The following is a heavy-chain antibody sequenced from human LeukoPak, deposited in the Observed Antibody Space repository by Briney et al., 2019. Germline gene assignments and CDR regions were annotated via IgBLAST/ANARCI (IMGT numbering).Heavy chain of an antibody. V-gene: IGHV3-48*03. Sequence: QPGGSLRLSCAASGFTFSSYEMNWVRQAPGKGLEWVSYISSSSSTIYYAASVKGRFTISRDNAKNSLYLQMNSLRAEDTAVYYCARDGKGRNRIGYYFDYWGQGTLVTVSS. J-gene: IGHJ4*02. CDR2: ISSSSSTI. D-gene: IGHD3-10*01. CDR3: ARDGKGRNRIGYYFDY. CDR1: GFTFSSYE.